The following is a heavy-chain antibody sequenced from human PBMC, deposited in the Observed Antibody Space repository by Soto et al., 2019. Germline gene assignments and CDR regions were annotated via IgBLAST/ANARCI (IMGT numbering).Heavy chain of an antibody. V-gene: IGHV1-18*01. CDR3: ARDRGNDFWSGYQYYYYYGMDV. CDR1: GYTFTCYG. D-gene: IGHD3-3*01. J-gene: IGHJ6*02. Sequence: GASVKVSCKASGYTFTCYGISWVRQAPGQGLEWMGWISAYNGNTNYAQKLQGRVTMTTDTSTSTAYMELRSLRSDDTAVYYCARDRGNDFWSGYQYYYYYGMDVWGQGTTVTVSS. CDR2: ISAYNGNT.